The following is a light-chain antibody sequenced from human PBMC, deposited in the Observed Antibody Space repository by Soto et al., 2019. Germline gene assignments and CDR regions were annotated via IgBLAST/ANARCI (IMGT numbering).Light chain of an antibody. CDR1: QSVTSY. J-gene: IGKJ4*01. CDR2: DAS. Sequence: EIVLTQSPATLSLSPGERATLSCRASQSVTSYLAWYQQKPGQAPRLLIYDASNRATGIPARFSGSGSGTDFTLTISSLEPEDFVVYYCRQGSNWPLTFGGGTKVEIK. V-gene: IGKV3-11*01. CDR3: RQGSNWPLT.